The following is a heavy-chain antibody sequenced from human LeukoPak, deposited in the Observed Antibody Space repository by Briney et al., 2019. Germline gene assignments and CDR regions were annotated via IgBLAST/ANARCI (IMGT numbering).Heavy chain of an antibody. CDR2: IYYSGST. V-gene: IGHV4-61*01. J-gene: IGHJ2*01. CDR1: GGSVSSGSYY. D-gene: IGHD4-17*01. CDR3: ASRFANRPAYYGDYRGWYFDL. Sequence: PSQTLSLTCTVSGGSVSSGSYYWSWIRQPPGKGLEWIGYIYYSGSTNYNPSLKSRVTISVDTSKNQFSLKLSSVTAADTAVYYCASRFANRPAYYGDYRGWYFDLWGRGTLVTVSS.